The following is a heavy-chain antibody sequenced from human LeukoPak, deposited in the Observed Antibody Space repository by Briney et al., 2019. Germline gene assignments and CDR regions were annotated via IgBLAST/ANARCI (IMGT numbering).Heavy chain of an antibody. Sequence: SETLSLTCTVSGGSISSGSYYWSWIRQPAGKGLEWIGRIYTSGSTNYNPSLKSRVTISADTSKNQFSLKLASVTAADTAVYYCVRWGEVYWYFDLWGRGTLVTVSS. CDR1: GGSISSGSYY. D-gene: IGHD3-16*01. CDR3: VRWGEVYWYFDL. J-gene: IGHJ2*01. V-gene: IGHV4-61*02. CDR2: IYTSGST.